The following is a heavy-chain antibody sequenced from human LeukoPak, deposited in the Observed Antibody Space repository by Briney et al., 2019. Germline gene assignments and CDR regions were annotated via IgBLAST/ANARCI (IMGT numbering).Heavy chain of an antibody. CDR1: GGSISSYK. V-gene: IGHV4-4*07. CDR3: ARGIVGATAPDY. D-gene: IGHD1-26*01. CDR2: IYSSGST. Sequence: SETLSLTCTVSGGSISSYKWRWIRQPAGKGLEWIGRIYSSGSTNYTPSLKSRVTMSVDTSKNQFSLNLSSVTAADTAVYYCARGIVGATAPDYWGQGALVIVSS. J-gene: IGHJ4*02.